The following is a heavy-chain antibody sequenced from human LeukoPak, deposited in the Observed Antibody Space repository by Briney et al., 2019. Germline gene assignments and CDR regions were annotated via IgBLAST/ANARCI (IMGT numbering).Heavy chain of an antibody. D-gene: IGHD3-10*01. Sequence: ASVKVSCKASGYTFTSYAMNWVRQAPGQGLEWMGRINTNTGNPTYAQGFTGRFVFSLDTSVSTAYLQISSLKAEDTAVYYCARAPRGETYYYYYYMDVWGKGTTVTVSS. CDR2: INTNTGNP. J-gene: IGHJ6*03. V-gene: IGHV7-4-1*02. CDR1: GYTFTSYA. CDR3: ARAPRGETYYYYYYMDV.